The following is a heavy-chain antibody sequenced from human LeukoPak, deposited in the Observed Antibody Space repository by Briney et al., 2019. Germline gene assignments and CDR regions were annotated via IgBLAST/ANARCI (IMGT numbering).Heavy chain of an antibody. J-gene: IGHJ4*02. D-gene: IGHD6-19*01. CDR3: ARDIAVAPLDY. CDR1: GFTFSSYA. V-gene: IGHV3-23*01. CDR2: ISGSGGST. Sequence: GGSLRLSCAASGFTFSSYAMSWVRQAPGKGLEWVSAISGSGGSTYYADSVKGRFTISRDNSKNTLFLQMNSLRAEDTAVYYCARDIAVAPLDYWGQGTLVTVSS.